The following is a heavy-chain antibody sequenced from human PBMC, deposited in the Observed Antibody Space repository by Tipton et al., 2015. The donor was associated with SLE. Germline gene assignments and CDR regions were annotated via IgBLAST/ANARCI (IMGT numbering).Heavy chain of an antibody. CDR1: GDSLIGSH. CDR3: ARTNRGCFDY. Sequence: TLSLTCTVSGDSLIGSHWTWIRQPAGKGLEWSGRIYNGGSTNYNPSLKSRLSMSVDTSKNQMSLKLNSVTAADTAVYYCARTNRGCFDYWGQGTLVTVSS. V-gene: IGHV4-4*07. CDR2: IYNGGST. J-gene: IGHJ4*02. D-gene: IGHD2-8*01.